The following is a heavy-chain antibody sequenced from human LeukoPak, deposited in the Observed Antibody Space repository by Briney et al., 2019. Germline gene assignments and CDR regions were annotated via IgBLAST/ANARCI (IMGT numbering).Heavy chain of an antibody. CDR3: ARGKSRYSGTYWDGGTFDS. D-gene: IGHD1-26*01. CDR2: FSSSSSI. J-gene: IGHJ4*02. Sequence: GGSLRLSCAGSGFYSNDYARYAMSWVRQTPSKGLEWISYFSSSSSIYYADSVKGRFTVSRDNDKNFVYLQMSSLSAEDTAVYYCARGKSRYSGTYWDGGTFDSWGQGTLVAVSS. V-gene: IGHV3-69-1*01. CDR1: GFYSNDYA.